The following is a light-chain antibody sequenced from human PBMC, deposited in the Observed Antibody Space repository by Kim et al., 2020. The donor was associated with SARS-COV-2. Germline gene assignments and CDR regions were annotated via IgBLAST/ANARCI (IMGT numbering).Light chain of an antibody. V-gene: IGLV1-44*01. CDR2: TNN. Sequence: GQRVAISCSGSSSNIGSNTVTWYQQLPGTAPNLLIYTNNQRPSGVPDRFSGSKSGTSASLAISGLQSEDEADYYCAAWDDSLNGWVFGGGTQLTVL. CDR3: AAWDDSLNGWV. J-gene: IGLJ3*02. CDR1: SSNIGSNT.